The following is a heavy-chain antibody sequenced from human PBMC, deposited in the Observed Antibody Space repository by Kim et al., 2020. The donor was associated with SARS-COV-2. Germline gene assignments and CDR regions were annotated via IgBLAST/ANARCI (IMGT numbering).Heavy chain of an antibody. J-gene: IGHJ6*02. CDR3: AKDPRYCSSTSCYGGDYYYYGMDV. Sequence: GGSLRLSCAASGFTFSSYGMHWVRQAPGKGLEWVAVISYDGSNKYYADSVKGRFTISRDNSKNTLYLQMNSLRAEDTAVYYSAKDPRYCSSTSCYGGDYYYYGMDVWGQGTTVTVSS. V-gene: IGHV3-30*18. D-gene: IGHD2-2*01. CDR1: GFTFSSYG. CDR2: ISYDGSNK.